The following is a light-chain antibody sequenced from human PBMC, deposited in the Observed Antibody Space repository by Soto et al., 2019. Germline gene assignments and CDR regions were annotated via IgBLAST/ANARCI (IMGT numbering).Light chain of an antibody. J-gene: IGLJ1*01. CDR2: EVT. V-gene: IGLV2-14*01. CDR3: SSHTSGSTRV. Sequence: QSALTQPASVSGSPGQSIAISCTGTSSDVGGYDYVSWYQQQPDKAPKLMIYEVTKRPSGVSNRFSGSKSGNTASLTISGLQSEDEADYYCSSHTSGSTRVFGTGTKVTDL. CDR1: SSDVGGYDY.